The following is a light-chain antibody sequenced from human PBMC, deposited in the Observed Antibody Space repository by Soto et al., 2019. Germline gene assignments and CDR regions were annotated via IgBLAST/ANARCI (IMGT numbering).Light chain of an antibody. Sequence: EIVLWLSPSTLSLSPGERATLSCRASQSVSGRLAWYQQRPGQAPRLLIYGASNRATGIPDRFSGSGSGTDFTLTISGLQPEDFASYYWQQCYCPPLSFGGGTKVDIK. J-gene: IGKJ4*01. CDR3: QQCYCPPLS. CDR2: GAS. CDR1: QSVSGR. V-gene: IGKV3-20*01.